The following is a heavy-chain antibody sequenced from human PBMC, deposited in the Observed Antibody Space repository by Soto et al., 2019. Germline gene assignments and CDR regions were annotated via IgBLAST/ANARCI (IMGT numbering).Heavy chain of an antibody. CDR1: GFTFEDFS. Sequence: EVQLVESGGVVVQPGGSLRLSCAASGFTFEDFSMHWVRQPPGKGLEWVSLINWDGGDTLYEDSVKGRFTISRDNTKSSLFLQMNSLRPEDSALYYCATEYRSSGDPLFDDWGQGTLVTVSS. D-gene: IGHD3-22*01. CDR2: INWDGGDT. V-gene: IGHV3-43*01. J-gene: IGHJ4*02. CDR3: ATEYRSSGDPLFDD.